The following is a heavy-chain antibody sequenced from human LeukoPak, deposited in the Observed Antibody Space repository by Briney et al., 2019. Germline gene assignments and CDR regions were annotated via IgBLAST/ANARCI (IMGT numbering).Heavy chain of an antibody. D-gene: IGHD2-15*01. J-gene: IGHJ6*02. CDR2: ISYDGSNK. CDR1: GFTFSSYA. CDR3: ARDNAAHYYYYGMDV. Sequence: PGGSLRLSCAASGFTFSSYAMHWVRQAPGKGLEWVAVISYDGSNKYYADSVKGRSTISRDNSKNTLYLQMNSLRAEDTAVYYCARDNAAHYYYYGMDVWGQGTTVTVSS. V-gene: IGHV3-30*04.